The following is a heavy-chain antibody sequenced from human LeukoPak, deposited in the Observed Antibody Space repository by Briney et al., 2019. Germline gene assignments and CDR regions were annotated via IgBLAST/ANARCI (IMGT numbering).Heavy chain of an antibody. V-gene: IGHV3-20*04. CDR2: INWNGGST. J-gene: IGHJ4*02. CDR3: ARDRTVTTSLFDY. CDR1: GFTSAYYG. D-gene: IGHD4-17*01. Sequence: GSLRLSCAASGFTSAYYGMSWVCQAPGKGLEWVSGINWNGGSTGYADSVKGRFTISRDNAKNSLYLQMDSLRAEDTALYYCARDRTVTTSLFDYWGQGTLVTVSS.